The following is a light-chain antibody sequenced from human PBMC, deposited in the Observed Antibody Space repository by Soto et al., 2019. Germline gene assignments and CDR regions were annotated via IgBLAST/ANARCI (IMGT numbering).Light chain of an antibody. V-gene: IGKV3-20*01. Sequence: EVVLTQSPVTLSLSPGERATLSCRASHSVSSTHLAWYQQKPGQAPRLLIYRASSRATGIPDKFSGSGSGTDFTLTISSLEPEDLAVYYCQHYGTSPSPFGHGTKLEI. CDR1: HSVSSTH. J-gene: IGKJ2*01. CDR2: RAS. CDR3: QHYGTSPSP.